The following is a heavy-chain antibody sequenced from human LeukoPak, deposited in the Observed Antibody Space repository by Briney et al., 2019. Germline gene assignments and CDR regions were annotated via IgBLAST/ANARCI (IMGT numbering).Heavy chain of an antibody. CDR2: ISGSGGST. J-gene: IGHJ4*02. Sequence: GGSLRLSCAASGFTFSSYAMSWVRQAPGKGLEWVSAISGSGGSTYYADSVKGRFTISRDNSKNTLYLQMNSLRAEDTAVYYCQGAYYYGSGSYCRVSFDYWGQGTLVTVSS. D-gene: IGHD3-10*01. CDR1: GFTFSSYA. CDR3: QGAYYYGSGSYCRVSFDY. V-gene: IGHV3-23*01.